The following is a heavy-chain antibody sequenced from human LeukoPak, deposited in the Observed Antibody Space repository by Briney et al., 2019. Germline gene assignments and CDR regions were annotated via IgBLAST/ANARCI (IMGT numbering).Heavy chain of an antibody. CDR3: ARGRDYYDSSGYYYFDY. D-gene: IGHD3-22*01. V-gene: IGHV1-8*01. Sequence: ASVKVSCKASGYTFTSYDINWVRQATGQGLEWMGWMNPNSGNTGYAQKFQGRVTMTRNTYISTAYMELSSLRSEDTAVYYCARGRDYYDSSGYYYFDYWGQGTLVTVSS. CDR2: MNPNSGNT. J-gene: IGHJ4*02. CDR1: GYTFTSYD.